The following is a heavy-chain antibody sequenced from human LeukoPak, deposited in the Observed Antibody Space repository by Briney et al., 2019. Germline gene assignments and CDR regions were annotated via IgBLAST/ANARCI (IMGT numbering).Heavy chain of an antibody. Sequence: GGSLRLSCAASGFTFDDYAMHWVRQAPGKGLEWVSGISWNSGSIGYADSVKGRFTISRDNSKNTLYLQMNGLRAEDTAVYYCARDGGRGTTVTIDYWGQGTLVTVSS. J-gene: IGHJ4*02. D-gene: IGHD4-11*01. CDR1: GFTFDDYA. CDR2: ISWNSGSI. CDR3: ARDGGRGTTVTIDY. V-gene: IGHV3-9*01.